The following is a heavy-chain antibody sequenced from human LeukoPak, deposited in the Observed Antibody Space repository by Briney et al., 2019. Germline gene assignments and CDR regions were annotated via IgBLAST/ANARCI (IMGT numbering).Heavy chain of an antibody. CDR2: ISSDSSYI. V-gene: IGHV3-21*01. CDR1: GFNFNTYT. Sequence: GGSLRLSCAASGFNFNTYTMNWVRQAPGKGLEWVSSISSDSSYIYYADAVHGRFTVSRGNAKYSLYLQMNSLRAEDTAVYYCVRGSYGAYDYWGQGSLVTVSS. D-gene: IGHD4-17*01. J-gene: IGHJ4*02. CDR3: VRGSYGAYDY.